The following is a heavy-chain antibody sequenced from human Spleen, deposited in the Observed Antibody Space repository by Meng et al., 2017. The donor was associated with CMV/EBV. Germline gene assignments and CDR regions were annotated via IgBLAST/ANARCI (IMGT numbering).Heavy chain of an antibody. D-gene: IGHD4-17*01. CDR1: GYRFTDYW. J-gene: IGHJ6*02. Sequence: VSCKGSGYRFTDYWIGWVRQMPGKGLEWMGIIYPADSDTKYSPSFQGQVTISADRSISTAYLQWSSLKASDTAMYYCARHYGDPVYFYYGMDVWGQGTTVTVSS. CDR3: ARHYGDPVYFYYGMDV. CDR2: IYPADSDT. V-gene: IGHV5-51*01.